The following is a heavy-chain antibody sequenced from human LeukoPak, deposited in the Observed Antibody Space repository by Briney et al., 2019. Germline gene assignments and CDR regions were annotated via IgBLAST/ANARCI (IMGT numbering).Heavy chain of an antibody. CDR3: ARGGVRGILLPVDY. D-gene: IGHD3-10*01. V-gene: IGHV3-48*03. J-gene: IGHJ4*02. CDR2: ISSSGSTI. Sequence: QTGGSLRLSCAASGFTFSSYEMNWVRQAPGKGLEWVSYISSSGSTIYYADSVKGRFTISRDNAKNSLYLQMNSLRAEDTAVYYCARGGVRGILLPVDYWGQGTLVTVSS. CDR1: GFTFSSYE.